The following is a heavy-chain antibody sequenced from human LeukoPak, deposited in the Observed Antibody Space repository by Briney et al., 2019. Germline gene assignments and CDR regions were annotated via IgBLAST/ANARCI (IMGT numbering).Heavy chain of an antibody. V-gene: IGHV3-74*01. Sequence: GGSLRLSCAASGFTFSSYWMHWVRHVPGKGLVWVSLINSDDSTSYADSVKGRFTTSRGNAKNTLYLQMNSLRAEDTAVYYCERVDRWYSMDYWAQGTLVTVSS. CDR3: ERVDRWYSMDY. D-gene: IGHD4-23*01. J-gene: IGHJ4*02. CDR1: GFTFSSYW. CDR2: INSDDST.